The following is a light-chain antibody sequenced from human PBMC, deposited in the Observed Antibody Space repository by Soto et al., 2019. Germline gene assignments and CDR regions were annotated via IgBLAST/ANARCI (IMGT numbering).Light chain of an antibody. V-gene: IGLV1-40*01. CDR2: GDS. CDR3: QSHDSSLRGVV. Sequence: QPVLTQPPSVSGAPGQRVTISCIGSSSNIGAGYDVHWYQQLPGTAPKLLIYGDSNRPSGVPDRFSGSKSGTSASLAITGLQAEDEADYYCQSHDSSLRGVVFGGGTKVTVL. CDR1: SSNIGAGYD. J-gene: IGLJ2*01.